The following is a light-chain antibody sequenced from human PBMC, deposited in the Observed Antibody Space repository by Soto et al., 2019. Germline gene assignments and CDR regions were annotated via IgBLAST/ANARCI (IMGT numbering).Light chain of an antibody. CDR1: QDVSSS. V-gene: IGKV3D-11*01. J-gene: IGKJ2*01. CDR3: RGRASWRS. Sequence: MLTQSPATLSLSPGDTAILSCRASQDVSSSLGGYQQKPGQAPRLLIYDASNSATGIPDRFSGRGSGTDFSLDIRSLEAEGCAVYYCRGRASWRSFGQGTKVEIK. CDR2: DAS.